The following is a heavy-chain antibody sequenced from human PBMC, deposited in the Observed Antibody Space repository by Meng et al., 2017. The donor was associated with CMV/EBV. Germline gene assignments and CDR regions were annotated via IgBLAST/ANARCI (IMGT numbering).Heavy chain of an antibody. Sequence: ASVKVSCKASGYTFTGYYMHWVRQAPGQGLEWMGWINPNSGGTNYAQKFQGRVTMTRDTSISTAYMELSRLRSDDTAVYYCARDYAMVYNWFDPWVQGTLVTVSS. CDR2: INPNSGGT. V-gene: IGHV1-2*02. J-gene: IGHJ5*02. CDR3: ARDYAMVYNWFDP. CDR1: GYTFTGYY. D-gene: IGHD5-18*01.